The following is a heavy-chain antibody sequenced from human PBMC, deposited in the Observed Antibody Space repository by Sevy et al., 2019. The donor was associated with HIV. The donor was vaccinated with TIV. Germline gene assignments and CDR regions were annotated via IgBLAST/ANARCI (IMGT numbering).Heavy chain of an antibody. J-gene: IGHJ4*02. V-gene: IGHV3-49*03. D-gene: IGHD6-13*01. CDR1: GFTFGDYA. CDR2: IRSKAYGGTT. Sequence: GGSLRLSCTASGFTFGDYAMSWFRQAPGKGLEWVGFIRSKAYGGTTEYAASVKGRFTISRDDSKSMAYLQMNGLKTEDKAVYYCTRDLGAAAAGRFGIYYFDYWGQGTLVTVSS. CDR3: TRDLGAAAAGRFGIYYFDY.